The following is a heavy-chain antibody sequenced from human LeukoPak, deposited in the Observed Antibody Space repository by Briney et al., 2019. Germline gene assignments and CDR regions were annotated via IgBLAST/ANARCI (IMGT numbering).Heavy chain of an antibody. Sequence: PGGPLRLSCAASGFTFSSYAMSWVRQAPGKGLEWVSAISGSGGSTYYADSVRGRFTISRDNSKNTLYLQMNSLRAEDTAVYYCAKGAAGSGYSFFDYWGQGTLVTVSS. J-gene: IGHJ4*02. CDR1: GFTFSSYA. CDR3: AKGAAGSGYSFFDY. CDR2: ISGSGGST. V-gene: IGHV3-23*01. D-gene: IGHD3-22*01.